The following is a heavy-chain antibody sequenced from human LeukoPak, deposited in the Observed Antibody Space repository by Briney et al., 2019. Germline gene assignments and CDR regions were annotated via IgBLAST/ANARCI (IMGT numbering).Heavy chain of an antibody. V-gene: IGHV3-23*01. D-gene: IGHD3-22*01. CDR3: AKESHYYDSSGYYRYYYYMDV. Sequence: GGSLRLSCAASGFSFSSYGMHWVRQAPGKGLEWVSAISGSGGSTYYADSVKGRFTISRDNSKNTLYLQMNSLRAEDTAVYYCAKESHYYDSSGYYRYYYYMDVWGKGTTVTVSS. J-gene: IGHJ6*03. CDR2: ISGSGGST. CDR1: GFSFSSYG.